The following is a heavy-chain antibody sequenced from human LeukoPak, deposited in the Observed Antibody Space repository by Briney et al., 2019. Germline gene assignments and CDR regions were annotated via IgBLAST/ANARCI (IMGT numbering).Heavy chain of an antibody. V-gene: IGHV4-38-2*02. D-gene: IGHD1-26*01. J-gene: IGHJ3*02. CDR3: ARLAWDDAFDI. CDR1: GYSISSGYY. Sequence: SETLSLTCTVSGYSISSGYYWGWIRQPPGKGLEWIGSIYYSGSTYYNPSLKSRVTISVDTSKNQFSLKLSSVTAADTAVYYCARLAWDDAFDIWGQGTMVTVSS. CDR2: IYYSGST.